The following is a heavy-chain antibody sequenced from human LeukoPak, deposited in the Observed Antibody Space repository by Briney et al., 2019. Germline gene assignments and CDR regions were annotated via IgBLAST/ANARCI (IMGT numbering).Heavy chain of an antibody. CDR2: IYHSGST. CDR3: ARVMYSSGWYIFDY. D-gene: IGHD6-19*01. CDR1: GYSISSGYY. Sequence: PSETLSLTCAVSGYSISSGYYWSWIRQPPGKGLEWIGSIYHSGSTYYNPSLKSRVTISVDTSKNQFSLKLSSVTAADTAVYYCARVMYSSGWYIFDYWGQGTLVTVSS. J-gene: IGHJ4*02. V-gene: IGHV4-38-2*01.